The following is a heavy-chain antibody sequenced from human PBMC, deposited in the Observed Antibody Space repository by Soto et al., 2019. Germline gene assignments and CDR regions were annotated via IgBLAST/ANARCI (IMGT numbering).Heavy chain of an antibody. D-gene: IGHD3-22*01. CDR2: IIPIFGTA. V-gene: IGHV1-69*06. CDR3: ARDPYYYDSSGYFHY. J-gene: IGHJ4*02. CDR1: GGTFSSYA. Sequence: EASVKVSCKASGGTFSSYAISWVRQAPGQGLEWMGGIIPIFGTANYAQKFQGRVTITADKSTSTAYMELSSLRSEDTAVYYCARDPYYYDSSGYFHYWGQGTLVTVSS.